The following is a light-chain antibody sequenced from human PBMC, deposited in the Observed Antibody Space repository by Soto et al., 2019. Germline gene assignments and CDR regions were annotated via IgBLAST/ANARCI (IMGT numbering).Light chain of an antibody. J-gene: IGKJ1*01. CDR1: QSVSSTY. Sequence: EIVLTQSPGSLSLSPGERATLSCRASQSVSSTYLAWYQQKPGQAPRVLIYGASSRAPGIPDRFSGSGSGTDFTLTISRLEPEDVAVYYCHQCGNSWWTFGQGTKVEIK. CDR3: HQCGNSWWT. CDR2: GAS. V-gene: IGKV3-20*01.